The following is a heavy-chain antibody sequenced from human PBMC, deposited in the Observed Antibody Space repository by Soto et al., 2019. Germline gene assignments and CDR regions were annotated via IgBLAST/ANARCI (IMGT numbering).Heavy chain of an antibody. CDR1: GGSFSGYY. V-gene: IGHV4-34*01. D-gene: IGHD2-15*01. J-gene: IGHJ6*02. CDR3: ARGQGGYYYYYGMDV. Sequence: QVQLQQWGAGLLKPSETLSLTCAVYGGSFSGYYWSWIRQPPGKGLEWIGEINHSGSTNYNPSLKSRVTISVDTSKNQFSLKLSSVTAADTAVYYCARGQGGYYYYYGMDVWGQGTTVTVSS. CDR2: INHSGST.